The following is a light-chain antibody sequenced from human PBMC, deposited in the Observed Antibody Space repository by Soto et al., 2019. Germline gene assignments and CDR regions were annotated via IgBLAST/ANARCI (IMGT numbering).Light chain of an antibody. CDR2: DVS. CDR1: SSDVGGYNY. J-gene: IGLJ1*01. Sequence: QSVLTQPRSVSGSPGQSVTISCTGTSSDVGGYNYVSWYQQHPGKAPKLMIYDVSKRPSGVPDRFSGSKSGNTASLTISGLQAEDEADYYCSTFGGSGVFGTGTKLTVL. V-gene: IGLV2-11*01. CDR3: STFGGSGV.